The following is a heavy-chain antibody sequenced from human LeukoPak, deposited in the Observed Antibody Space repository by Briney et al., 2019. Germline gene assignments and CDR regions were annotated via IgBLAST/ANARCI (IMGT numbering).Heavy chain of an antibody. D-gene: IGHD4-17*01. Sequence: GESLKISCKGSGYSFTSYWIGWVRQMPGKGLEWMGIIYPGDSDTRYSPSFQGQVTISADKSISTAYLQWSSLKASDTAMYYCASTFYGDYVSRTDDAFDIWGQGTMVTVSS. J-gene: IGHJ3*02. V-gene: IGHV5-51*01. CDR1: GYSFTSYW. CDR3: ASTFYGDYVSRTDDAFDI. CDR2: IYPGDSDT.